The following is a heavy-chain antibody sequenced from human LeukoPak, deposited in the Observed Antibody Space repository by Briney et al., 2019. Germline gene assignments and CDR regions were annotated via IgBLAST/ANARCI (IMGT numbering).Heavy chain of an antibody. D-gene: IGHD3-10*01. CDR2: INSDGSST. Sequence: GGSLRLSCAVSGFTFSSYWMHWVRQAPGKGLVWVSRINSDGSSTIYADSVQGRFTISRDNAKDTLYLQMNSLRAEDTAVYFCTRGTGSYYSLGYWGQGTLVTVSS. CDR3: TRGTGSYYSLGY. J-gene: IGHJ4*02. V-gene: IGHV3-74*01. CDR1: GFTFSSYW.